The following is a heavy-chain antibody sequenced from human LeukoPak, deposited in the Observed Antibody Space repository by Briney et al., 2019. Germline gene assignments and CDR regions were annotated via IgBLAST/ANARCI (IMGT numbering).Heavy chain of an antibody. CDR3: ARYRFVVGATDSFDI. CDR2: IHWNGGRT. CDR1: GFTFDNYG. Sequence: GGSLRLSCAASGFTFDNYGINWVRQAPGKGLEWVSRIHWNGGRTGYADSVKGRFTISRDNAKNSLYLQMNSLRAEDTALYYCARYRFVVGATDSFDIWGQGTMVTVSS. V-gene: IGHV3-20*04. J-gene: IGHJ3*02. D-gene: IGHD1-26*01.